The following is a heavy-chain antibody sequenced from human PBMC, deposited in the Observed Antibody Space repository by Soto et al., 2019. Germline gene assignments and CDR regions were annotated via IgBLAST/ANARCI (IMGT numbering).Heavy chain of an antibody. Sequence: PSETLSLTCAVYGGSFSGYYWSWIRQPPGKGLEWIGEINHSGSTNYNPSLKSRVTISVDTSKNQFSLKLSSVTAADTAVYYCERGRRAYDFWSGYYSEYYGMDVWGQGTTVTVSS. V-gene: IGHV4-34*01. J-gene: IGHJ6*02. CDR2: INHSGST. CDR3: ERGRRAYDFWSGYYSEYYGMDV. D-gene: IGHD3-3*01. CDR1: GGSFSGYY.